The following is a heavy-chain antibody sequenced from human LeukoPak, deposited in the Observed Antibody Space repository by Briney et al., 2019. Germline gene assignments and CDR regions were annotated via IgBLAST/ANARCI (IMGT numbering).Heavy chain of an antibody. CDR2: ISSSSSYV. D-gene: IGHD3-3*01. CDR1: GFTFSSYT. V-gene: IGHV3-21*01. J-gene: IGHJ4*02. Sequence: PGGSLRLSCAPSGFTFSSYTINWVRQAPGKGLEWVSSISSSSSYVYYADSVKGRFTISRDNAKNSLHLQMNSLRAEDTAIYYCARRPDDFGGGYYFDYWGQGTLVTVSS. CDR3: ARRPDDFGGGYYFDY.